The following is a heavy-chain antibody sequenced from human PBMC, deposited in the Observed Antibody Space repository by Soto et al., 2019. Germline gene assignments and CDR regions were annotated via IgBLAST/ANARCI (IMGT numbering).Heavy chain of an antibody. CDR2: ISGSGGST. Sequence: GGSLRLSCAASGFTFSSYAMSWVRQAPGKGLEWVSAISGSGGSTYYTDSVKGRFTISRDNSKNTLYLQMNSLTAENMAVYYCAKSRDSSGWEVFDYWGQGTLVTVSS. CDR1: GFTFSSYA. V-gene: IGHV3-23*01. J-gene: IGHJ4*02. CDR3: AKSRDSSGWEVFDY. D-gene: IGHD6-19*01.